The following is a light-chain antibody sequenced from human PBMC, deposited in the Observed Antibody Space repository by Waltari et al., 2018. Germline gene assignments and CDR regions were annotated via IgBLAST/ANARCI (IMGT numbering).Light chain of an antibody. CDR2: DVT. CDR1: SSDIGAYTY. J-gene: IGLJ3*02. Sequence: QSAPTQPASVSGYLGQSITISCTGTSSDIGAYTYVSWCQQHPGKAPKVLIFDVTHRSSGGSDRCSAAKSGNTASLTISGRQAEDEADYYCGSYTSSSTWVFGGGTKVTV. CDR3: GSYTSSSTWV. V-gene: IGLV2-14*01.